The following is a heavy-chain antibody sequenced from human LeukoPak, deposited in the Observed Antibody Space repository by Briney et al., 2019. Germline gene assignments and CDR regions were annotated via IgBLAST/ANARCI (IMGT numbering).Heavy chain of an antibody. Sequence: GRSLRLSCAASGFSFSNSWMSWVRQAPGQGLEWVANINPDGSETSYVDSVKGRFTISRDNAKNSLFLQMNSLRVDDTAMYYCRTSAARGGMDAWAQGTTVTVSS. J-gene: IGHJ6*02. CDR3: RTSAARGGMDA. CDR1: GFSFSNSW. V-gene: IGHV3-7*01. CDR2: INPDGSET. D-gene: IGHD6-13*01.